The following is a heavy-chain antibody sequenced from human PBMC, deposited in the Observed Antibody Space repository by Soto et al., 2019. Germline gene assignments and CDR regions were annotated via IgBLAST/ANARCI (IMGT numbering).Heavy chain of an antibody. CDR3: AKGGIWLGNIDLEV. CDR1: GFSFDRYA. J-gene: IGHJ6*04. V-gene: IGHV3-23*01. D-gene: IGHD3-10*01. CDR2: ISYSGGST. Sequence: EVQLLESGGGLVQPGGSLRLSCAASGFSFDRYAMNWVRQAPGKGPEWVSSISYSGGSTSYADSVRGRFTTSRDNSKDTVYLQLNSRRAEDTARYYCAKGGIWLGNIDLEVWGIGTTVTVSS.